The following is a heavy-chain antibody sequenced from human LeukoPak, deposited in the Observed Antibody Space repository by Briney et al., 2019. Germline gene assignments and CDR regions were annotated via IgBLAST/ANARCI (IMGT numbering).Heavy chain of an antibody. CDR3: ARGPGRPYYFDY. CDR2: IYYSGST. Sequence: SETLSLTCTVSGGSISSYYWSWIRQPPGKGLEWIGYIYYSGSTNYNPSLKGRVTISVDTSKNQFSLKLSSVTAADTAVYYCARGPGRPYYFDYWGQGTLVTVSS. J-gene: IGHJ4*02. CDR1: GGSISSYY. V-gene: IGHV4-59*08.